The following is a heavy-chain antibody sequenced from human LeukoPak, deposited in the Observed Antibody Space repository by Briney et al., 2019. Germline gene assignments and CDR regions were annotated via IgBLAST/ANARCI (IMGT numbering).Heavy chain of an antibody. V-gene: IGHV4-59*01. D-gene: IGHD6-13*01. CDR2: IYYSGST. CDR1: GGSISSYY. J-gene: IGHJ4*02. Sequence: PSETLSLTCTVSGGSISSYYWSWIRQPPGKGLEWIGYIYYSGSTNYNPSLKSRVTISVDTSKNQFSLKLGSVTAADTAVYYCASSYSSSWYYFDYWGQGTLITVSS. CDR3: ASSYSSSWYYFDY.